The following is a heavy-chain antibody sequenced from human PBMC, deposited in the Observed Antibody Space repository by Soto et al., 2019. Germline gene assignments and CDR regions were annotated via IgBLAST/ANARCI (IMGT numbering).Heavy chain of an antibody. CDR2: IYSGGNT. V-gene: IGHV3-53*01. D-gene: IGHD1-1*01. CDR3: AGATGRY. J-gene: IGHJ4*02. CDR1: GFTVSSNY. Sequence: GGSLRLSCTASGFTVSSNYMTWVRQAPGKGLEWVSVIYSGGNTYYADSVKGRFTSSRDKSKNTLYLQMNSLRAEDTAVYYCAGATGRYWGQGTLVTVS.